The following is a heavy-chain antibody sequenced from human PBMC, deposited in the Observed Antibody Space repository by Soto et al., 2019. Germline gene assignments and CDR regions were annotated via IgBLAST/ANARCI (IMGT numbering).Heavy chain of an antibody. J-gene: IGHJ5*02. CDR1: GGTFSSYA. CDR2: IIPIFGTA. Sequence: GASVKVSCKASGGTFSSYAISWVRQAPGQRLEWMGGIIPIFGTANYAQKFQGRVTITADESTSTAYMELSSLRSEDTAVYYCARGGYCSSTSCYEILWFDPWGQGTLVTVSS. D-gene: IGHD2-2*01. V-gene: IGHV1-69*13. CDR3: ARGGYCSSTSCYEILWFDP.